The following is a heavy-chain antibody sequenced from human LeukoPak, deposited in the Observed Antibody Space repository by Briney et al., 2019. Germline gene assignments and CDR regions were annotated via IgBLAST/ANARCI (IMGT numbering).Heavy chain of an antibody. J-gene: IGHJ4*02. V-gene: IGHV3-48*01. CDR3: ARVRGPTVTTMYFDY. D-gene: IGHD4-17*01. Sequence: GGSLRLSCAASGFTFSSYGMSWVRQGPGKGLEWISYISPGSTTINSADSVKDRFTTSRDKAKSSVFLQMNSLRAEDTAVYYCARVRGPTVTTMYFDYWGQGTLVTVPP. CDR2: ISPGSTTI. CDR1: GFTFSSYG.